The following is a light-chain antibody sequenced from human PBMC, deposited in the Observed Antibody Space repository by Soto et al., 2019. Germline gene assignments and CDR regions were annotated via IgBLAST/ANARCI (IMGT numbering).Light chain of an antibody. CDR2: GAS. J-gene: IGKJ5*01. CDR1: HDISNY. CDR3: QQYDDLPFT. V-gene: IGKV1-33*01. Sequence: DIQMAQSPSSLSASVGDRVSITCQASHDISNYLNWYQQKPGKAPKVLIYGASNLETGVPSRFSGSGSGTDFTLTISSLQPEDFATYCCQQYDDLPFTFGLGTRLEIK.